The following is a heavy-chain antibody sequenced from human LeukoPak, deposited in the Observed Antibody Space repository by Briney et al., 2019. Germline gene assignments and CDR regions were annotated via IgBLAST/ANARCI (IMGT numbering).Heavy chain of an antibody. J-gene: IGHJ4*02. V-gene: IGHV3-21*04. Sequence: GGSLRLSCAASGFTFSSYSMNWVRQAPGKGLEWVSSISSSKSYVYYADYADSVKGRFTVSRDDSKNTLYLQMNSLRAEDTAVYYCAKDGGLWVSAHWGDSWGRGTLVTVSS. D-gene: IGHD7-27*01. CDR3: AKDGGLWVSAHWGDS. CDR1: GFTFSSYS. CDR2: ISSSKSYV.